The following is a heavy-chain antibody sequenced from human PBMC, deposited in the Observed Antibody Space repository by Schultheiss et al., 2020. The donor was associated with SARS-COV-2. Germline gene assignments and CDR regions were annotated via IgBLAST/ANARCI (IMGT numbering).Heavy chain of an antibody. Sequence: ASVKVSCKASGYTFTSYYMHWVRQAPGQGLEWMGWINPNSGGTNYAQKFQGRVTITADESTSTAYMELSSLRAEDTAVYYCARDPQHPRIVGATYAFDIWGQGTMVTVSS. CDR1: GYTFTSYY. CDR3: ARDPQHPRIVGATYAFDI. V-gene: IGHV1-2*02. CDR2: INPNSGGT. D-gene: IGHD1-26*01. J-gene: IGHJ3*02.